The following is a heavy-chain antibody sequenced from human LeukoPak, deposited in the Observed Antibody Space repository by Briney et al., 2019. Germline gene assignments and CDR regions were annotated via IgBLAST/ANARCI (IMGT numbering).Heavy chain of an antibody. Sequence: EESLRLSCAASGFTFTNFGMSWVRQAPGKGLEWVSSITGAGGSTFYSDSVKGRFTISRDNSKTTLYLQMNSLRADDTAVYYCAKRREQLDYWGQGTLVTVSS. CDR3: AKRREQLDY. CDR1: GFTFTNFG. V-gene: IGHV3-23*01. D-gene: IGHD1-26*01. CDR2: ITGAGGST. J-gene: IGHJ4*02.